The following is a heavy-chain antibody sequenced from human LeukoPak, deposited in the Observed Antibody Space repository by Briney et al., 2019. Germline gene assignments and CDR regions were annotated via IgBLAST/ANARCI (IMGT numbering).Heavy chain of an antibody. V-gene: IGHV4-59*01. CDR1: GGSISSYY. CDR3: ARGAGKYYYDSSGYYPLDY. D-gene: IGHD3-22*01. Sequence: SETLSLTCTVPGGSISSYYWSWIRQPPGKGLEWIGYIYYSGSTNYNPSLKSRVTISVDTSKNQFSLKLSSVTAADTAVYYCARGAGKYYYDSSGYYPLDYWGQGTLVTVSS. J-gene: IGHJ4*02. CDR2: IYYSGST.